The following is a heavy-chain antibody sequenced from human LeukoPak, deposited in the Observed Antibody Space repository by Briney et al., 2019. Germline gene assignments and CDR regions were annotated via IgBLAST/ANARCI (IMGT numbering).Heavy chain of an antibody. CDR3: ARVTMVRAFDY. CDR2: INAGNGNT. D-gene: IGHD3-10*01. CDR1: GYTFTSYA. V-gene: IGHV1-3*01. J-gene: IGHJ4*02. Sequence: ASVKVSCKASGYTFTSYAMHWVRQAPGQRREWMGWINAGNGNTKYSQKFQGRVTITRDTSASTAYMELSSLRSEDTAVYYCARVTMVRAFDYWGQGTLVTVSS.